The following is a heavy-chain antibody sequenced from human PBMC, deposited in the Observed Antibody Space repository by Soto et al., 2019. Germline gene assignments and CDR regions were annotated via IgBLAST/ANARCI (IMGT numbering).Heavy chain of an antibody. CDR3: ARSKMKDYYYYGMDV. CDR2: ISGSGGST. V-gene: IGHV3-23*01. J-gene: IGHJ6*02. CDR1: GFTFSSYA. Sequence: GGSLRLSCAASGFTFSSYAMSWVRQAPGKGLEWVSAISGSGGSTYYADSVKGRFTISRDNSKNTLYLQMNSLRAEDTAVYYCARSKMKDYYYYGMDVWGQGTTVTVSS.